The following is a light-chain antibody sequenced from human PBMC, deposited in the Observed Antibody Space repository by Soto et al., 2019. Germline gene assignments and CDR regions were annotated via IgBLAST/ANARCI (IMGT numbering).Light chain of an antibody. CDR3: QQLKSYPRT. CDR2: AAS. J-gene: IGKJ1*01. CDR1: QGISTY. Sequence: DIPLTQSPSLLSASVGDRVTITCRASQGISTYLAWYQHRPGKAPKLLIYAASILESGVPSRFSGTGSGTEFTLTISSLQPEDFATYYCQQLKSYPRTFGQGTKVDIK. V-gene: IGKV1-9*01.